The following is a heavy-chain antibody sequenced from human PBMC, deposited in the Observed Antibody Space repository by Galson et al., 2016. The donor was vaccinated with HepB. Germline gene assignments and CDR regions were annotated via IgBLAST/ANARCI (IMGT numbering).Heavy chain of an antibody. CDR3: ARGAGRGRTPYNWFDP. J-gene: IGHJ5*02. CDR2: ISAYNGDT. CDR1: GYTFTSYG. D-gene: IGHD3-16*01. Sequence: SVKVSCKASGYTFTSYGISWVRQAPGQGLEWMGWISAYNGDTNYSQKFQGRVTMTTDTSTSTAYMELRSLRSDDTAVYYCARGAGRGRTPYNWFDPWGQGTLVTVSS. V-gene: IGHV1-18*01.